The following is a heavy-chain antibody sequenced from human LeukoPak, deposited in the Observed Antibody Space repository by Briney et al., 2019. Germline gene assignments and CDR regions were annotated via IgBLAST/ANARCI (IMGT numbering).Heavy chain of an antibody. Sequence: PSQTLSLTCAVSGGSISSGGYSWRWIRQPPGKGLEWIGYIYHSGSTYYNPSLKSRVTISVDRSKNQFALKLSAVTAAAPAVYFCARLLWLGEFLSSWSAPWGKGTLVTVSS. J-gene: IGHJ5*02. CDR1: GGSISSGGYS. V-gene: IGHV4-30-2*01. CDR3: ARLLWLGEFLSSWSAP. CDR2: IYHSGST. D-gene: IGHD3-10*01.